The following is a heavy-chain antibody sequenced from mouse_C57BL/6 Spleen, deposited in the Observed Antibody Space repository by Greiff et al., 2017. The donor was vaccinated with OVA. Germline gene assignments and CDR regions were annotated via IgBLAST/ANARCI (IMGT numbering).Heavy chain of an antibody. D-gene: IGHD2-4*01. J-gene: IGHJ4*01. V-gene: IGHV1-64*01. CDR3: ARSEPIYYDYDGYAMDY. Sequence: QVQLQQSGAELVKPGASVKLSCKASGYTFTSYWMHWVKQRPGQGLEWIGMIHPNSGSTNYNEKFKSKATLTVDKSSSTAYMQLSSLTSEDSAVYYCARSEPIYYDYDGYAMDYWGQGTSVTVSS. CDR2: IHPNSGST. CDR1: GYTFTSYW.